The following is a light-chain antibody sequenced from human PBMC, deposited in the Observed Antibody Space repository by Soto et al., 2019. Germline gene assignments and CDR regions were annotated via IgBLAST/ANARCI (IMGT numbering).Light chain of an antibody. CDR1: QSIDRW. V-gene: IGKV1-5*01. CDR2: HAS. CDR3: QHYTSYGT. Sequence: DIQMTQSPATLPGSVGDRFPITYRDSQSIDRWLAWYQQKPGKAPKILIYHASSLETGVPSMFSGSGSGTEFSLTISSLQPDDFATYYCQHYTSYGTFGQGTKVDIK. J-gene: IGKJ1*01.